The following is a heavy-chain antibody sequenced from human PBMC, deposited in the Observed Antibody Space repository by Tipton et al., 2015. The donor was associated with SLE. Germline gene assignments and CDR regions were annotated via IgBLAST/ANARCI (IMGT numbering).Heavy chain of an antibody. V-gene: IGHV4-61*08. Sequence: TLSLTCTVSGDSINSDGYFWTWIRQPPGKGLEWIGYIYYSGSTNYNPSLKSRVTISVDTSKNQFSLKLSSVTAADTAVYYCARGGVATIRADYWGQGTLVTVSS. D-gene: IGHD5-12*01. J-gene: IGHJ4*02. CDR3: ARGGVATIRADY. CDR2: IYYSGST. CDR1: GDSINSDGYF.